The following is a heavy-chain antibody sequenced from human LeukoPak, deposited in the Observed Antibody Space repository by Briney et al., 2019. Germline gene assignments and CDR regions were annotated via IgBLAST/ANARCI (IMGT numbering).Heavy chain of an antibody. Sequence: PSETLSLSCTVSGGSISSSSYYWGWIRQPPGKGLEWIGSTYYSGSTYYNPSLKSRVTISVDTSKNQFSLKLSSVTAADTAVYYCARRPGNWFDPWSQGTLVTVSS. J-gene: IGHJ5*02. CDR3: ARRPGNWFDP. CDR2: TYYSGST. V-gene: IGHV4-39*01. CDR1: GGSISSSSYY.